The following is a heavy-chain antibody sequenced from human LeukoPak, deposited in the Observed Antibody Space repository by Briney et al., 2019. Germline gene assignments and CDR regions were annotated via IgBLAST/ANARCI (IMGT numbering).Heavy chain of an antibody. CDR1: GYTFTSYD. V-gene: IGHV1-8*03. CDR2: MNPNSGNT. D-gene: IGHD5-18*01. Sequence: ASVKVSCKASGYTFTSYDINWVRQATGQGLEWMGWMNPNSGNTGYAQKFQGRVTTTRNTSISTAYMELSSLRSEDTAVYYCARKPAGRWRYGLAFDIWGQGTMVTVSS. J-gene: IGHJ3*02. CDR3: ARKPAGRWRYGLAFDI.